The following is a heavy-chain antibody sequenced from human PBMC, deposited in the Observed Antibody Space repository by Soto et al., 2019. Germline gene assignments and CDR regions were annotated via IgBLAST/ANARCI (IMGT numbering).Heavy chain of an antibody. CDR2: INAGNGNT. CDR3: ARQPLPSRGGPHYNFDS. CDR1: GYACRTWG. Sequence: ALVRSAGRGAGYACRTWGMPWVQKETGQRLEWMGWINAGNGNTNYAQKLQGRVTMTTDTSKSTAYMELRSLRSDDTAVYYCARQPLPSRGGPHYNFDSSGQGTLVTVSS. V-gene: IGHV1-18*01. J-gene: IGHJ4*02. D-gene: IGHD2-2*01.